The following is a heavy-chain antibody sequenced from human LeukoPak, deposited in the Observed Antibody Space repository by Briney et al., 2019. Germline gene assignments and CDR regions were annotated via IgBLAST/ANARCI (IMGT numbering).Heavy chain of an antibody. Sequence: ASVKVSCKASGYTFTSYGISWVRQAPGQGLEWMGWISAYNGNTNYAQKLQDRVTMTTDTSTSTAYMELRSLRSDDTPVYYCAREIPAAGTVAFDYWGQGTLVTVSS. CDR1: GYTFTSYG. J-gene: IGHJ4*02. CDR3: AREIPAAGTVAFDY. D-gene: IGHD6-13*01. V-gene: IGHV1-18*01. CDR2: ISAYNGNT.